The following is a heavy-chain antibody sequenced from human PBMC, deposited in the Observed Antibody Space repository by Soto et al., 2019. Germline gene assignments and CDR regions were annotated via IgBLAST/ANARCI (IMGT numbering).Heavy chain of an antibody. Sequence: PGGSLRLSCAASGFTFSSYAMSWVRQAPGKGLEWVSTISDSGGRTYYADSVKGRFTISRDNSQNTLYLQMNSLRAEDTAVYYCAKETVERLEWFLLTGSFDSWGQGTLVTVSS. J-gene: IGHJ4*02. CDR2: ISDSGGRT. V-gene: IGHV3-23*01. CDR3: AKETVERLEWFLLTGSFDS. D-gene: IGHD3-3*01. CDR1: GFTFSSYA.